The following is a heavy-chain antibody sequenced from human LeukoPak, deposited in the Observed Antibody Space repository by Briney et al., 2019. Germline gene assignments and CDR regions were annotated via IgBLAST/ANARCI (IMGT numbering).Heavy chain of an antibody. CDR2: ISSSSSYI. J-gene: IGHJ6*03. CDR3: AREPRDYYYYMDV. Sequence: GGSLRLSCAASGFTFSSYSMNWVRQAPGKGLEWVSSISSSSSYIYYADSVKGRFTISRDNAKNSLYLQMHSLRAEDTAVYYCAREPRDYYYYMDVWGKGTTVTVSS. CDR1: GFTFSSYS. V-gene: IGHV3-21*01.